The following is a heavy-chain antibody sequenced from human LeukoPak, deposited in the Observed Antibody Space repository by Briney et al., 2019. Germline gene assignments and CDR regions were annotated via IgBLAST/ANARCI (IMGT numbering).Heavy chain of an antibody. V-gene: IGHV4-34*01. Sequence: SETLSLTCAVYGGSFSGYYWSWLRQPPGKGLEWIGEINHSGSTNYNPSLKSRIIISVETSKNQFSLKLSSVTAADTAVYYCASGPRITIFGVDSAAGFDPWGQGTLVTVSS. CDR3: ASGPRITIFGVDSAAGFDP. CDR2: INHSGST. CDR1: GGSFSGYY. J-gene: IGHJ5*02. D-gene: IGHD3-3*01.